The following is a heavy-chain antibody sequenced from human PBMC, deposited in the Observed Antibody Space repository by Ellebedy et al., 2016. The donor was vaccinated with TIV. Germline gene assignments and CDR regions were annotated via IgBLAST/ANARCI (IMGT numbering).Heavy chain of an antibody. D-gene: IGHD2-15*01. J-gene: IGHJ6*02. Sequence: SGPTLVNPTDTLTLTCTVSGFSLSNARMGVSWIRPPPGKALAWLAHIFSKDEKSYSTSLMSRLTISTDPSKSQVVLTMTNMYPVDIASYYCVRLMGEGYCSGGSCFVYGMDVWGQGTTVTVS. CDR3: VRLMGEGYCSGGSCFVYGMDV. CDR1: GFSLSNARMG. V-gene: IGHV2-26*01. CDR2: IFSKDEK.